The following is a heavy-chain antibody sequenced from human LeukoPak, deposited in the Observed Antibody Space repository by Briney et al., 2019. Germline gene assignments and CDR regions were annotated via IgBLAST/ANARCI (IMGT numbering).Heavy chain of an antibody. V-gene: IGHV1-69*06. CDR3: ASPSHKYCSSTSCLYYFDY. CDR2: IIPIFGTA. CDR1: GGTFSSYA. D-gene: IGHD2-2*01. J-gene: IGHJ4*02. Sequence: ASVKVSCKASGGTFSSYAISWVRQAPGQGLEWMGGIIPIFGTANYAQKFQGRVTITADKSTSTAYMELSSLRSEDTAVYYCASPSHKYCSSTSCLYYFDYWGQGTLVTVSS.